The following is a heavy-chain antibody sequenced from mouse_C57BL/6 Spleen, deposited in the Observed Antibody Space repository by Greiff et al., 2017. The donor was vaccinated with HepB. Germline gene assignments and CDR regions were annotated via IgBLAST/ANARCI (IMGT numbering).Heavy chain of an antibody. CDR3: ERKREGVAMGC. CDR1: GYTFTGYW. V-gene: IGHV1-50*01. CDR2: IDPSDSYT. Sequence: QVQLQQPGPELLKPRASLMLPCKPSGYTFTGYWTQWVKQRPGQGLEWIGEIDPSDSYTNYNQKFKGKATLTVDTSSSTAYMQLSSLTSEESACYYYERKREGVAMGCW. J-gene: IGHJ4*01.